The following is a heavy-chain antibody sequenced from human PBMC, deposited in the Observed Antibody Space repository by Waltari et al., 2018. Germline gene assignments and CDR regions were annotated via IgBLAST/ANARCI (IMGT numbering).Heavy chain of an antibody. CDR1: GFTFSSYA. Sequence: EVQLLESGGGLVQPGGSLRLSCAASGFTFSSYAMSWVRQAPGKVLEGVTDISGSGGSTYYADSVKGRFTISRDNAKNTLYLQMNSLRAEDTAVYYCAKASGIAAAGTGFDDYWGQGTLVTVSS. CDR2: ISGSGGST. CDR3: AKASGIAAAGTGFDDY. J-gene: IGHJ4*02. D-gene: IGHD6-13*01. V-gene: IGHV3-23*01.